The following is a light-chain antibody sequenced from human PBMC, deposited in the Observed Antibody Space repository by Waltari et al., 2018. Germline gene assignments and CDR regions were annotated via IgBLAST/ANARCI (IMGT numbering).Light chain of an antibody. J-gene: IGLJ1*01. V-gene: IGLV1-40*02. CDR2: GSS. Sequence: QSVLTQPPSVSGAPGQRVTISCIGTNSNIGAFHEPCYQKSPGAAPKLLIYGSSNRPAGVPDRFSGAKSDTSASLVITGLQVEDEGDFYCQSYDNILHGCVFGTGTKVIV. CDR1: NSNIGAFHE. CDR3: QSYDNILHGCV.